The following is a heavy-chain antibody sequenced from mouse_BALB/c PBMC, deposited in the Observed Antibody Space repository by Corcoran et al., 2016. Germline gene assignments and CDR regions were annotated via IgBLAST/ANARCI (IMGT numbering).Heavy chain of an antibody. CDR1: GYTFTNYG. V-gene: IGHV9-1*02. Sequence: QIQLVQSGPELKKPGETVKISCKASGYTFTNYGMNWVKQAPGKGLKWMGWINTYTGEPNYADDFKGRFAFSLETSASTAYLQINNLKNEDMATYFCARRGIYYGNYDAMDYWGQGTSVTVSS. CDR2: INTYTGEP. D-gene: IGHD2-1*01. J-gene: IGHJ4*01. CDR3: ARRGIYYGNYDAMDY.